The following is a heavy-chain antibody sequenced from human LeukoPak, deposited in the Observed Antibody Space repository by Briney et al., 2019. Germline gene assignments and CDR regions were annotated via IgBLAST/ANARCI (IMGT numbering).Heavy chain of an antibody. CDR3: ARYDFWSGADGMERYYYMDV. D-gene: IGHD3-3*01. CDR2: ISAYNGDT. J-gene: IGHJ6*03. CDR1: GYTFTSYD. V-gene: IGHV1-18*01. Sequence: ASVKVSCKASGYTFTSYDINWVRQATGQGLEWMGWISAYNGDTYSAQKLQGRVTLTTDTSTSTAYMDLRSLRSDDTAVYYCARYDFWSGADGMERYYYMDVWGKGTTVTVSS.